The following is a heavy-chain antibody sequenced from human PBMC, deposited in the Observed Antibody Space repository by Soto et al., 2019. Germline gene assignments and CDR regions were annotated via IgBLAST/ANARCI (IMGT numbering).Heavy chain of an antibody. CDR3: ARDFWGSQPDDAFDI. D-gene: IGHD3-16*01. J-gene: IGHJ3*02. V-gene: IGHV1-8*01. Sequence: GASVKVSCKASGYTFTSYDINWVRQATGQGLEWMGWMSPNSGNTGSAQKFQGRVTMTRNTSISTAYMELSGLRSEDTAVYYCARDFWGSQPDDAFDIWGQGTMVTVSS. CDR2: MSPNSGNT. CDR1: GYTFTSYD.